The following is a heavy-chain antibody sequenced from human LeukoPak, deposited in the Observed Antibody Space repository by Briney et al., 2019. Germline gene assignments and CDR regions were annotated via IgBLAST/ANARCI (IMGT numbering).Heavy chain of an antibody. D-gene: IGHD5-24*01. CDR2: IYYSGST. CDR1: GGSISSSSYY. Sequence: KASETLSLTCTVSGGSISSSSYYWGWIRQPPGKGLEWIGSIYYSGSTYYNPSLKSRVTISVDTSKNQFSLKLSSVTAADTAVYYCARMDGYNDSDYWGQGTLVTVSS. V-gene: IGHV4-39*01. J-gene: IGHJ4*02. CDR3: ARMDGYNDSDY.